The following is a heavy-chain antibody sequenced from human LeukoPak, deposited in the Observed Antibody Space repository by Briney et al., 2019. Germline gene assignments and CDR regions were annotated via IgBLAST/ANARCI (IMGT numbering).Heavy chain of an antibody. CDR3: ARIGNFDWLLLYYFDY. V-gene: IGHV1-3*01. Sequence: ASVKVSCKASGYTFTSYAMHWVRQAPGQRLEWMGWINAGNGNTKYSQKFQGRVTITRDTSASTAYMELSSLRSEDTAVYYCARIGNFDWLLLYYFDYWGQGTLVTVSS. CDR1: GYTFTSYA. D-gene: IGHD3-9*01. J-gene: IGHJ4*02. CDR2: INAGNGNT.